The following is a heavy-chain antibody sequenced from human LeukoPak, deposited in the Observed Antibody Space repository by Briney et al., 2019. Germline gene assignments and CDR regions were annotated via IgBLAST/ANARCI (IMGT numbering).Heavy chain of an antibody. J-gene: IGHJ4*02. CDR2: ISSSSSYI. V-gene: IGHV3-21*01. CDR3: AKWANFDS. Sequence: GGSLRLSCAASGFTFSSYSMNWVRQAPGKGLEWVSSISSSSSYIYYADSVKGRFTISRDNSNNTLYLQMNSLRAEDTAVYYCAKWANFDSWGQGTLVTVSS. D-gene: IGHD2-8*01. CDR1: GFTFSSYS.